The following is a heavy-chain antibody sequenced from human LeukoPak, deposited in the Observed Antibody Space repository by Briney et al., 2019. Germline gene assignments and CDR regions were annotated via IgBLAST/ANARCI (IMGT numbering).Heavy chain of an antibody. D-gene: IGHD2-2*01. J-gene: IGHJ5*02. CDR2: IKQDGSEK. Sequence: PGGSLRLSCAAPGFTFSSYWMSWVRQAPGKGLEWVANIKQDGSEKYYVDSVKGRFTISRDNAKNSLYLQMNSLRAEDTAVYYCARAPYCSSTSCLFDPWGQGTLVTVSS. V-gene: IGHV3-7*01. CDR3: ARAPYCSSTSCLFDP. CDR1: GFTFSSYW.